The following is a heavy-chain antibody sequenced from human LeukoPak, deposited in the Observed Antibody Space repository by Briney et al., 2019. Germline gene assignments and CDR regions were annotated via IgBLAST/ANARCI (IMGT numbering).Heavy chain of an antibody. V-gene: IGHV3-74*01. D-gene: IGHD1-26*01. CDR2: LSPDGSSS. CDR1: GFTFIPYW. J-gene: IGHJ4*02. Sequence: GGSLRLSCAASGFTFIPYWFHWVRKAPGEGLVGVYRLSPDGSSSVYADSVKGRFTVSRDNAKNTLYLQMNSLRAEDTAVYYCTRSPSLGGNYWGFDCWGQGTLVTVSS. CDR3: TRSPSLGGNYWGFDC.